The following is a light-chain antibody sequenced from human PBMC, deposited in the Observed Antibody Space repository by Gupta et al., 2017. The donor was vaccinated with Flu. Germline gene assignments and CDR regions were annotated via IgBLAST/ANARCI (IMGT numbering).Light chain of an antibody. CDR1: QSVLSW. V-gene: IGKV1D-12*01. Sequence: PSSVSASVGDTVTITCRASQSVLSWLVWYQQKPGKAPKLLINSISTLQTGVPPRFSGSGSDTDFTLTISSLQPEDFATYFCQQAHICPLTFGRGTTVEI. J-gene: IGKJ4*01. CDR2: SIS. CDR3: QQAHICPLT.